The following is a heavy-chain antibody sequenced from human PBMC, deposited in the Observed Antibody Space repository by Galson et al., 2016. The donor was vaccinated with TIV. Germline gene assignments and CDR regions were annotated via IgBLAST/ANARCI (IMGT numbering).Heavy chain of an antibody. J-gene: IGHJ4*02. Sequence: SVKVSCKGSGYTFTRYYIHWVRQAAGQGLEWMGIIDPSNGGTTYAQKFQGRLTLTRDTSTSTVYFELSSLTSEDTALYYCASPHSGSYDFDYWGQGTLVTVSS. CDR3: ASPHSGSYDFDY. D-gene: IGHD3-16*01. CDR1: GYTFTRYY. V-gene: IGHV1-46*03. CDR2: IDPSNGGT.